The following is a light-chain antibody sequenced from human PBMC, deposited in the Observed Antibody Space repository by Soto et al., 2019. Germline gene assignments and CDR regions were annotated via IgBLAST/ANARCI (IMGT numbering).Light chain of an antibody. CDR2: KES. J-gene: IGKJ1*01. CDR1: QTISSW. V-gene: IGKV1-5*03. CDR3: QXYNSYSEA. Sequence: DLQMTQSPSTLSGSVGDRVTITCRASQTISSWLAWYQQKPGKAPKLLIYKESTLKSGVPSRFSGSGSGTELTLTISRLQPDDFATYYCQXYNSYSEACGQGTKVDI.